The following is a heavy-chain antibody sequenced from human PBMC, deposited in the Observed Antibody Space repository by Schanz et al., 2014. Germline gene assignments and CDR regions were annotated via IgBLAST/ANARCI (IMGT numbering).Heavy chain of an antibody. CDR2: ISGSSRTI. Sequence: EVQLLESGGGLVQPGGSLRLSCAASGFTFSSYAMSWVRQAPGKGLEWVSAISGSSRTIYYADSMKGRFTVSRDNAENALYLQMNSLRVEDSAIYYCAKDISDTSGKDDYWGQGTLVTVSS. CDR1: GFTFSSYA. V-gene: IGHV3-23*01. D-gene: IGHD3-22*01. CDR3: AKDISDTSGKDDY. J-gene: IGHJ4*02.